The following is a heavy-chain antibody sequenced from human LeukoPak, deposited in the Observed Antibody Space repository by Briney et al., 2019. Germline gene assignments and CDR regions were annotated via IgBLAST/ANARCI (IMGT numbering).Heavy chain of an antibody. D-gene: IGHD3-22*01. V-gene: IGHV3-23*01. CDR2: ICGSGGST. J-gene: IGHJ5*02. CDR3: ASPPRRYFDSSGYYFA. Sequence: PGGSPRLSCAASRFTFSSYAMSWVRQAPGKGLEWVSAICGSGGSTYYADSVKGRFTISRDNSKNTFYLQMNSLRAEDTAVYCCASPPRRYFDSSGYYFAWGQGALVTVSS. CDR1: RFTFSSYA.